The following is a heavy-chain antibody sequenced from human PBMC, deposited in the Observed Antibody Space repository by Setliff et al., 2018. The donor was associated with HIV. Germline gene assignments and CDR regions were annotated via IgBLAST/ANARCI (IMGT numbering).Heavy chain of an antibody. CDR3: ARDLVRTTLFGANDASDI. J-gene: IGHJ3*02. CDR2: ISGGGGST. CDR1: GFTFSSYA. D-gene: IGHD3-3*01. V-gene: IGHV3-23*01. Sequence: PGGSLRLSCAASGFTFSSYAMSWVRQATGKGLEWVSAISGGGGSTYYADSVKGRFTISRDNSKNTLYMQMNSLRAEDTAVYYCARDLVRTTLFGANDASDIWGQGSMVTVS.